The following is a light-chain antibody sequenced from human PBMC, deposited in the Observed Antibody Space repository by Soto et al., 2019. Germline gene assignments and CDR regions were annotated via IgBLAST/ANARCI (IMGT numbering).Light chain of an antibody. Sequence: QSALTQPASVSGSPGQSITISCTGTSSDVGTYNYVSWYQQHPGKAPKLMIYDVSNRPSGVSDRFSGSKSGNTASLTISGLQAEDEADYYCSSYTGSSTSVLFGGGTKLTVL. V-gene: IGLV2-14*01. J-gene: IGLJ2*01. CDR3: SSYTGSSTSVL. CDR2: DVS. CDR1: SSDVGTYNY.